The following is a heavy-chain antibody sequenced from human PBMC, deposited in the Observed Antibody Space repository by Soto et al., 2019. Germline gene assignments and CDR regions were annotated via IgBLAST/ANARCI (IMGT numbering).Heavy chain of an antibody. CDR1: GGSVSSGSYY. J-gene: IGHJ4*02. V-gene: IGHV4-61*01. CDR2: IYYSGST. Sequence: QVQLQESGPGLVKPSETLSLTCTVSGGSVSSGSYYWNWIRQPPGKGLEWIGYIYYSGSTNYNPSLKSRVTISVDTSKNQFSLKLSSVTAADTAVYYCARGTDYYDSSGYLWWGQGTLVTVSS. CDR3: ARGTDYYDSSGYLW. D-gene: IGHD3-22*01.